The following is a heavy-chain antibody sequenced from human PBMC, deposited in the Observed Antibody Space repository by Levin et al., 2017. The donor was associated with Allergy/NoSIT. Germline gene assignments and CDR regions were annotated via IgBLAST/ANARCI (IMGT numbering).Heavy chain of an antibody. V-gene: IGHV3-9*01. J-gene: IGHJ6*02. CDR1: GFTFDDYA. CDR3: AKGEPPDYGDYRYSMDV. CDR2: ISWDSAFL. D-gene: IGHD4-17*01. Sequence: AGGSLRLSCAASGFTFDDYAMQWVRQAPGKGLEWVSGISWDSAFLGYADSVKGRFTISRDNAKNSLYLQMNSLGPDDTALYYCAKGEPPDYGDYRYSMDVWGQGTAVTVSS.